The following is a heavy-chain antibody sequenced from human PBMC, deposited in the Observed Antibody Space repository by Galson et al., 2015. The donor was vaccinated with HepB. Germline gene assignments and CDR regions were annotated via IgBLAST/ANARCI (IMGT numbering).Heavy chain of an antibody. J-gene: IGHJ4*02. CDR3: VRGKPSRYYYDSSGYYTLIHRPFDY. CDR2: INHSGST. V-gene: IGHV4-34*01. CDR1: GGSFSGYY. Sequence: LSLTCAVYGGSFSGYYWSWIRQPPGKGLEWIGEINHSGSTNYNPSLKSRVTISVDTSKNQFSLKLSSVTAADTAVYYCVRGKPSRYYYDSSGYYTLIHRPFDYWGQGTLVTVSS. D-gene: IGHD3-22*01.